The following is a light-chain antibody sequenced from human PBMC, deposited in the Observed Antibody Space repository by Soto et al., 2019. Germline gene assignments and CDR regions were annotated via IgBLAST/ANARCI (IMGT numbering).Light chain of an antibody. CDR2: DVS. J-gene: IGKJ1*01. CDR1: QTISTY. V-gene: IGKV1-39*01. Sequence: DIQMTQSPSSLSASVGDRATLSCRASQTISTYLPWYQHKPGRAPRLLISDVSTLQSGVPARFRGSGSETEFTLTITYLQSEDFATYYCQQDYSIHPLTFGQGTKVDIK. CDR3: QQDYSIHPLT.